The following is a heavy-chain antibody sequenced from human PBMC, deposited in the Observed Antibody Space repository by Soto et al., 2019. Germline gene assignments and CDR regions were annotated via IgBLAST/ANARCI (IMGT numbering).Heavy chain of an antibody. Sequence: PSETLSLTCTVSGGSISSGDYYWSWIRQPPGKGLEWIGYIYYSGSTNYNPSLKSRVTISVDTSKNQFFLRLSSVTAADTAVYYCARAYYDSSGYSLDPWGQGILVTVSS. D-gene: IGHD3-22*01. J-gene: IGHJ5*02. CDR1: GGSISSGDYY. CDR3: ARAYYDSSGYSLDP. CDR2: IYYSGST. V-gene: IGHV4-61*08.